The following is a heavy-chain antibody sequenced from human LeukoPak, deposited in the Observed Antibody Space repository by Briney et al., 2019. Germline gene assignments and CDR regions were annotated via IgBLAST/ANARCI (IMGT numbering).Heavy chain of an antibody. CDR3: ARRGHCSSTSCYRSAFDI. V-gene: IGHV1-18*01. Sequence: ASVKVSCKASGYTFTSYGISWVRQAPGRGLEWMGWISAYNGNTNYAQKLQGRVTMTTDTSTSTAYMELRSLRSDDTAVYYCARRGHCSSTSCYRSAFDIWGQGTMVTVSS. CDR1: GYTFTSYG. D-gene: IGHD2-2*01. J-gene: IGHJ3*02. CDR2: ISAYNGNT.